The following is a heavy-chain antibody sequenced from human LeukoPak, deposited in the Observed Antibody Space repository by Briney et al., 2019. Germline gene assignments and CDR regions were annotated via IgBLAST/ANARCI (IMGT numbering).Heavy chain of an antibody. Sequence: ASVKVSCKASGYTFTKYVVHWVRQAPGQRPEWMGWINAGNGDTKYSQNFQDRVTITRDTSANPAYMELSSLTSEDTALYYCARDDCGDTCYPGGYWGQGTLVTVSS. V-gene: IGHV1-3*01. CDR1: GYTFTKYV. J-gene: IGHJ4*02. CDR3: ARDDCGDTCYPGGY. CDR2: INAGNGDT. D-gene: IGHD2-21*01.